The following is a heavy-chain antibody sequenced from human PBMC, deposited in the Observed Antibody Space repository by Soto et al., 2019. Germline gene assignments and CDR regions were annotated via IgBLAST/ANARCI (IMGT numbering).Heavy chain of an antibody. CDR3: ARGESSGWYGPIRYYYGMDV. J-gene: IGHJ6*02. Sequence: EVQLVESGGGLVQPGGSLRLSCAASGFTFSSYWMSWVRQAPGKGLEWVANIKQDGSEKYYVDSVKGRFTISRDNAKNSLYLQMNSLRAEDTAVYYCARGESSGWYGPIRYYYGMDVWGQGTTVTVSS. V-gene: IGHV3-7*01. D-gene: IGHD6-19*01. CDR2: IKQDGSEK. CDR1: GFTFSSYW.